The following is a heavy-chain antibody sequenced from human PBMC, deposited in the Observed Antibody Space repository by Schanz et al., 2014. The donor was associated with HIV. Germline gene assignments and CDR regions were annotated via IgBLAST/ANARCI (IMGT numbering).Heavy chain of an antibody. CDR3: AQMGAFAAFDI. D-gene: IGHD3-16*01. CDR2: ITDSGDKT. Sequence: VQLVESGGDLVKPGGALRLSCRGSEFPFSHNAMTWVRQAPGKGLQWVSSITDSGDKTDYTDSVKGRFTISRDNSRNTLFLQMDSLRVDDTAVYYCAQMGAFAAFDIWGHGTVVTVSS. J-gene: IGHJ3*02. CDR1: EFPFSHNA. V-gene: IGHV3-23*04.